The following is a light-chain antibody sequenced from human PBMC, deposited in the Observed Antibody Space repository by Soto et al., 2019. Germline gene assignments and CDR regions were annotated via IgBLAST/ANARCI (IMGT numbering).Light chain of an antibody. CDR2: LGS. CDR1: QSLLHSNGYNY. CDR3: MQALQTPT. J-gene: IGKJ3*01. V-gene: IGKV2-28*01. Sequence: DIVMTQSPLSLPVTPGEPASISCRSSQSLLHSNGYNYLDWYLQKPGQSPQLLIYLGSNRASGVPNRCSGSGSVTDFTLKISRGEAEDVGVYYCMQALQTPTFGPGTKVDIK.